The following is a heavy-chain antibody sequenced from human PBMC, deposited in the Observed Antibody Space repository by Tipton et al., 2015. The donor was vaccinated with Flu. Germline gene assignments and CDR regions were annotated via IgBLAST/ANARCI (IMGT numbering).Heavy chain of an antibody. V-gene: IGHV4-59*01. D-gene: IGHD6-19*01. Sequence: TLSLTCTVSGGSISSYYWSWIRQPPGKGLEWIGYIYYSGSTNYNPSLKSRVTISVDTSKNQFSLKLSSVTAADTAVYYCARDLGVAVAGTGGFQHWGRGTLVTVSS. CDR2: IYYSGST. CDR1: GGSISSYY. J-gene: IGHJ1*01. CDR3: ARDLGVAVAGTGGFQH.